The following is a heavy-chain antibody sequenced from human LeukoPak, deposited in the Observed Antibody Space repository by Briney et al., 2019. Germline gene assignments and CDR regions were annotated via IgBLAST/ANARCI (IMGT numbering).Heavy chain of an antibody. CDR3: AKMNRDSGSYFDAFDI. J-gene: IGHJ3*02. CDR2: ISGSGGST. CDR1: GFTFNTYA. D-gene: IGHD1-26*01. Sequence: GGSLRLSCAASGFTFNTYAMSWVRQTPRRGLEWVSSISGSGGSTYYADSVKGRFTISRDNFKNTLYVQMNSLRAEDTAIYFCAKMNRDSGSYFDAFDIWGQGTMVTVSS. V-gene: IGHV3-23*01.